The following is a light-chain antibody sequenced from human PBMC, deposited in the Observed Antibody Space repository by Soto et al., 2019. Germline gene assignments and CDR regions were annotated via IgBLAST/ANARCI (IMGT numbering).Light chain of an antibody. Sequence: VLTQSPATLSVSPAKRDTLSCRDSQSLRSVLAWYQQKPGQAPRPLLYSPCTRATGIPARFSGSGSGTEFTLTISSLQSDDVAIYYCQQYNYWPHTFGQGTNLEIK. CDR2: SPC. CDR3: QQYNYWPHT. J-gene: IGKJ2*01. V-gene: IGKV3-15*01. CDR1: QSLRSV.